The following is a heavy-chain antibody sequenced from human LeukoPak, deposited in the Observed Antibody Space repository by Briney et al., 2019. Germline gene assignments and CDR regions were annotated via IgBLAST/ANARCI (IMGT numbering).Heavy chain of an antibody. V-gene: IGHV3-7*03. CDR3: ARDLAVAGTGSDY. J-gene: IGHJ4*02. CDR2: IKQDGSEK. CDR1: GFTLSSYW. D-gene: IGHD6-19*01. Sequence: PGGSLRLSCAASGFTLSSYWMSWVRQAPGKGLEWVANIKQDGSEKYYVDSVKGRFTISRDNAKNSLYLQMNSLRAEDTAVYYCARDLAVAGTGSDYWGQGTLVTVSS.